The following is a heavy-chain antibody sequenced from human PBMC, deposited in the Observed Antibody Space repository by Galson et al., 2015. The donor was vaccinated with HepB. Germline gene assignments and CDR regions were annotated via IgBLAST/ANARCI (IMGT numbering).Heavy chain of an antibody. J-gene: IGHJ4*02. CDR2: IIPILGIA. CDR3: ARDPGCSGGSCYSG. D-gene: IGHD2-15*01. V-gene: IGHV1-69*04. CDR1: GGTFSSYT. Sequence: SVKVPCKASGGTFSSYTISWVRQAPGQGLEWMGRIIPILGIANYAQKFQGRVTITADKSTSTAYMELSSLRSEDTAVYYCARDPGCSGGSCYSGWGQGTLVTVSS.